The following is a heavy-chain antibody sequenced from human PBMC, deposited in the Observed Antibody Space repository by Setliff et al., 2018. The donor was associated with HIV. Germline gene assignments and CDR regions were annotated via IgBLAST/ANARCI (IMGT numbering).Heavy chain of an antibody. Sequence: ASVKVSCKATGYSFRSYYMNWMRQAPGQGLEWMGWINSNSGGTNYAQKFQGRVTVTRDTSISTAYMELSRLRSDDTAVYYCARVNPFLYYYDTSGHSGAFDIWGQGTVVTVS. CDR3: ARVNPFLYYYDTSGHSGAFDI. CDR2: INSNSGGT. D-gene: IGHD3-22*01. V-gene: IGHV1-2*02. CDR1: GYSFRSYY. J-gene: IGHJ3*02.